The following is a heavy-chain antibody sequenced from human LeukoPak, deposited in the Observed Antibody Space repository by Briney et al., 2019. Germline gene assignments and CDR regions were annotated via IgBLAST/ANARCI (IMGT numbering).Heavy chain of an antibody. CDR2: IWYDGSKK. CDR1: GVTFSSYG. CDR3: ARDLFAPDYGDYVNYYYGMDV. V-gene: IGHV3-33*01. J-gene: IGHJ6*04. Sequence: GGSLRLSCAASGVTFSSYGMHWVRQAPGKGLEWVAVIWYDGSKKYYADSVKGRFTISRDNSKNTLYLQMNSLRAEDTAVYYCARDLFAPDYGDYVNYYYGMDVWGKGTTVTVSS. D-gene: IGHD4-17*01.